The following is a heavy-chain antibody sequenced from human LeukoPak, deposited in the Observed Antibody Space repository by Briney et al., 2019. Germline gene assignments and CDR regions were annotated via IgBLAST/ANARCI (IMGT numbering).Heavy chain of an antibody. CDR1: GGSISSYY. D-gene: IGHD3-22*01. V-gene: IGHV4-59*01. J-gene: IGHJ4*02. CDR3: ARQDHYYDSSAYHGEFDY. Sequence: PSETLSLTCTVSGGSISSYYWSWLRQPPGKGLEWLGCIYDSGITNYNPSLKSRVTISVDTSKNQFSLKLSSVTAADTAVYFCARQDHYYDSSAYHGEFDYWGQGTLVTVSS. CDR2: IYDSGIT.